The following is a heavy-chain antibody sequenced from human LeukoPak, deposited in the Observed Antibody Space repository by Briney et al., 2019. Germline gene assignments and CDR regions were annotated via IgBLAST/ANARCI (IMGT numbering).Heavy chain of an antibody. CDR3: AREKSLGDFWSGYSEY. V-gene: IGHV1-69*01. CDR1: GGTFSSYA. D-gene: IGHD3-3*01. J-gene: IGHJ4*02. CDR2: IIPIFGTA. Sequence: GASVKVSCKASGGTFSSYAISWVRQAPGQGLEWMGGIIPIFGTANYAQKFQGRVTITADESTSTAYMELRSLRSEDTAVYYCAREKSLGDFWSGYSEYWGQGTLVTVSS.